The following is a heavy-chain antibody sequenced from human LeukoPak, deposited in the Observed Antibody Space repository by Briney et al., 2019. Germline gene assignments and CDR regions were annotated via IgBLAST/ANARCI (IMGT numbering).Heavy chain of an antibody. J-gene: IGHJ5*02. CDR2: TYYRSTWYN. D-gene: IGHD2-2*01. CDR3: ARRLTQYDCFDP. V-gene: IGHV6-1*01. CDR1: GDIVSSNSVT. Sequence: SQTLSLTFAISGDIVSSNSVTWNWIRQSPSRGLEWLGRTYYRSTWYNDYAVSVRGRITVNPDTSKNQFSLHLNSVTPEDTAVYYCARRLTQYDCFDPWGQGILVTASS.